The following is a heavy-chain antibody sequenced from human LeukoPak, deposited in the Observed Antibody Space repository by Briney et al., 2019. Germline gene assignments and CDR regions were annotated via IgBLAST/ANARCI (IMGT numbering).Heavy chain of an antibody. V-gene: IGHV3-11*01. CDR1: GFTFSDYY. J-gene: IGHJ5*02. CDR3: ARDRGDIVVVPAARDEFWFDP. D-gene: IGHD2-2*01. CDR2: ISSSGSTI. Sequence: GGSLRLSCAASGFTFSDYYMSWIRQAPGKGLEWVSYISSSGSTIYYADSVEGRFTISRDNAKNSLYLQMNSLRAEDTAVYYCARDRGDIVVVPAARDEFWFDPWGQGTLVTVSS.